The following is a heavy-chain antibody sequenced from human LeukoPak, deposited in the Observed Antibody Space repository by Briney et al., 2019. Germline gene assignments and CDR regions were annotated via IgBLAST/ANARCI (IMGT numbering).Heavy chain of an antibody. J-gene: IGHJ6*03. CDR2: ISGSGGST. CDR1: GFTFTNYA. CDR3: AKSTQHLGPYYYYMDV. V-gene: IGHV3-23*01. Sequence: GGSLRLSCAASGFTFTNYAMSWVRQAPGKGLEWVSAISGSGGSTYYADSVKGRFTISRDNSKNTLYLQMNSLRAEDTAVYYCAKSTQHLGPYYYYMDVWGKGTTVTVSS. D-gene: IGHD2-15*01.